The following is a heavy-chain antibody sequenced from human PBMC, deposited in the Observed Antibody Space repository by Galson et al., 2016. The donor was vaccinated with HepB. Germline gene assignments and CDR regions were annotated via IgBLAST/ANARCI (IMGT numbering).Heavy chain of an antibody. J-gene: IGHJ4*02. V-gene: IGHV3-48*02. CDR3: ATFVGLGGSG. CDR1: GFTFNTYA. D-gene: IGHD3/OR15-3a*01. CDR2: INSRGDTT. Sequence: SLRLSCAASGFTFNTYAFNWVRQAPGKGLEWLSYINSRGDTTYYSDSLKGRFTTSRDNAKNSLYLEMNSLTDDDTAIYYCATFVGLGGSGWGQGTLVTVSS.